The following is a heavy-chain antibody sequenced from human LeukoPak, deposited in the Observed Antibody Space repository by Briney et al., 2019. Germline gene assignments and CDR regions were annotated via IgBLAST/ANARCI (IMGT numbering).Heavy chain of an antibody. Sequence: GGSLRLSCAASGFTFSSYSMNWVRQAPGKGLEWVSSISSSSSYIYYADSVKGRFTISRDNAKNSLYLQMNCLRAEDTAVYYCASWEWFLSHYWGQGTLVTVSS. V-gene: IGHV3-21*01. D-gene: IGHD3-3*01. CDR2: ISSSSSYI. CDR3: ASWEWFLSHY. J-gene: IGHJ4*02. CDR1: GFTFSSYS.